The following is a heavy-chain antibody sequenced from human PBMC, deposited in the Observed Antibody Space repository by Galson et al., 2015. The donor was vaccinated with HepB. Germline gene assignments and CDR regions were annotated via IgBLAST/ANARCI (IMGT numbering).Heavy chain of an antibody. CDR2: IKHTGTT. D-gene: IGHD3-16*02. CDR1: AGSFSGYY. Sequence: ETLSLTCAVSAGSFSGYYWSWIRQPPGKGLEWIGEIKHTGTTNYQPSLKSRVTISLDTSKNEFSLRLSSLTAADTAVYYCARVGVSKFGGALVVPYYFDYWGQGTLVTVSS. CDR3: ARVGVSKFGGALVVPYYFDY. V-gene: IGHV4-34*01. J-gene: IGHJ4*02.